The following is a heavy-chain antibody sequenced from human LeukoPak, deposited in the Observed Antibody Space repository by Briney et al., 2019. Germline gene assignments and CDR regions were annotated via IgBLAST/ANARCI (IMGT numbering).Heavy chain of an antibody. CDR3: ARGGPERVLMMYATRVYFDY. V-gene: IGHV4-34*01. CDR1: GGSFSGYY. CDR2: INHSGST. Sequence: PSETLSLTCAVYGGSFSGYYWSWIRQPPGKGLEWIGEINHSGSTNYNPSLKSRVTISVDTSKNQFSLKLSSVTAADTAVYYCARGGPERVLMMYATRVYFDYWGQGTLVTVSS. J-gene: IGHJ4*02. D-gene: IGHD2-8*01.